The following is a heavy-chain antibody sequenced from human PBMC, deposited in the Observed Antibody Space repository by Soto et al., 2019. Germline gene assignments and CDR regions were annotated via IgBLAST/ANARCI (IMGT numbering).Heavy chain of an antibody. CDR1: GYTLTELS. CDR3: ATSSESGSYYYYGMDV. CDR2: FDPEDGET. J-gene: IGHJ6*02. V-gene: IGHV1-24*01. D-gene: IGHD5-12*01. Sequence: ASVKVSCKVSGYTLTELSMHWVRQAPGKGLEWMGGFDPEDGETIYAQKFQGRVTMTEDTSTDTAYMELSSLRSEDTAVYYCATSSESGSYYYYGMDVWGQGTTVTVSS.